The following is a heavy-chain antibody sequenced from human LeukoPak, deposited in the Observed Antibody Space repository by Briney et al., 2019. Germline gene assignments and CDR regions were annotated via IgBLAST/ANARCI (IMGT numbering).Heavy chain of an antibody. CDR3: ARGGNWFDP. D-gene: IGHD1-26*01. Sequence: PGGSLRLSCAASGFTFKSYSMNWVRQAPGKGLELVLYITTFCDYIYSADSVKGQFTISRDNANNSLYLQMNSLRAEDTAVYHCARGGNWFDPWGQGTLVTVSS. V-gene: IGHV3-21*01. CDR2: ITTFCDYI. J-gene: IGHJ5*02. CDR1: GFTFKSYS.